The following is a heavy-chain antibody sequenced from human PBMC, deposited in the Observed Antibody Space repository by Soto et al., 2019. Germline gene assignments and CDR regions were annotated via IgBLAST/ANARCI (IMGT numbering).Heavy chain of an antibody. CDR1: RYICTAYF. J-gene: IGHJ5*02. D-gene: IGHD1-26*01. CDR3: ASHYPGARFDP. CDR2: IKPNNGAP. V-gene: IGHV1-2*02. Sequence: QVPLVHSGAQLQKPGASVKPSCEAPRYICTAYFMHWVRQAPGQGLEWMGWIKPNNGAPHYGLSCEGRVTMTRDTSISTAYMELGSLRSDGTAVYYCASHYPGARFDPWGQGTLVIVSS.